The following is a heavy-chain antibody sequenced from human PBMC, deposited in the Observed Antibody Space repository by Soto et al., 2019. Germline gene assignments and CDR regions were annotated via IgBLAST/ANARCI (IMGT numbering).Heavy chain of an antibody. D-gene: IGHD3-10*01. CDR1: GFSLSTSGVG. V-gene: IGHV2-5*01. CDR3: VSGSFPNWFDP. Sequence: QITLKESGPPLVKPTQTLTLTCTFSGFSLSTSGVGVGWIRQPPGKALEWLALLYWNEDKRYSPSLKSRLTIPKDTSKNQVVMTMSNMDPVDTATYYCVSGSFPNWFDPWGQGTLVTVSS. J-gene: IGHJ5*02. CDR2: LYWNEDK.